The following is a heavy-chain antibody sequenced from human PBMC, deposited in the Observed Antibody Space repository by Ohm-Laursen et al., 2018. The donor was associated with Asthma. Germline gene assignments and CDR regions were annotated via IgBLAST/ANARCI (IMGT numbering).Heavy chain of an antibody. V-gene: IGHV1-69*13. CDR1: GGTFSSYA. D-gene: IGHD3-22*01. CDR3: ARAYYYDSSGYGAFDI. Sequence: GASVKVSCKASGGTFSSYAISWVRQAPGQGLEWMGGIIPIFGTANYAQKFQGRVTITADESTSTAYMELSSLRSEDTAVYYCARAYYYDSSGYGAFDIWGQGTMVTVSS. CDR2: IIPIFGTA. J-gene: IGHJ3*02.